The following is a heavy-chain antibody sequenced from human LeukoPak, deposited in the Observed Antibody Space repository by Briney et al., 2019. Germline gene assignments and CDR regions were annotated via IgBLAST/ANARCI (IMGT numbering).Heavy chain of an antibody. V-gene: IGHV1-69*08. J-gene: IGHJ5*02. CDR2: IIPVIDSA. D-gene: IGHD6-13*01. Sequence: SVKVSCKTSGGTFNSHIFGWVRQAPGQGLEWMGRIIPVIDSALYAQRFQGRVTIGADKSTTTAYMELRSLTYEDTALYYCTRVNLRGSNYNWFDPWGQGTQVTVAS. CDR1: GGTFNSHI. CDR3: TRVNLRGSNYNWFDP.